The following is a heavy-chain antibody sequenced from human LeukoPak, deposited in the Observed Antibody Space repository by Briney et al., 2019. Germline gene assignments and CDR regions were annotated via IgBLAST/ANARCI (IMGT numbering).Heavy chain of an antibody. CDR2: IYSGGST. CDR1: GFTVSSNY. D-gene: IGHD6-13*01. J-gene: IGHJ4*02. V-gene: IGHV3-66*02. CDR3: ARDQPKYSSIADFDY. Sequence: GGSLRLSCAASGFTVSSNYMSWVRQAPGKGLEWVSVIYSGGSTYYADSVKGRFTNSRDNSKNTLYLQMNSLRAEDTAVYYCARDQPKYSSIADFDYWGQGTLVTVSS.